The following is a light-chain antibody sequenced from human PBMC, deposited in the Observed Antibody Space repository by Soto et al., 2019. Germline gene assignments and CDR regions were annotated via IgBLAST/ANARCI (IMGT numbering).Light chain of an antibody. Sequence: DIQMTQSPSYVSASVGDRVTMTCRASQGISTWLAWYQQKPGRAPKFLIQDATSLQSGVPSRFSGSGSATDFTLTISSLQPEDCATYYCQQYDSYPMTFGQGTRLEI. CDR2: DAT. J-gene: IGKJ5*01. CDR1: QGISTW. CDR3: QQYDSYPMT. V-gene: IGKV1D-16*01.